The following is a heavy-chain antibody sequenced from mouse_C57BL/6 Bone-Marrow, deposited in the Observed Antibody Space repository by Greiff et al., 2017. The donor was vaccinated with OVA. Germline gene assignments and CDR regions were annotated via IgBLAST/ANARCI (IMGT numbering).Heavy chain of an antibody. Sequence: QVQLQQPGAEPVRPGTSVKLSCKASGYTFTSYWMHWVKQRPGQGLEWIGVIDPSDSYTNYNQKFKGKATLTVDTSSSTAYMQLISLTSEDSAVYYCARSLFITTVVAYYFDYWGQGTTLTVSS. CDR1: GYTFTSYW. CDR2: IDPSDSYT. J-gene: IGHJ2*01. V-gene: IGHV1-59*01. D-gene: IGHD1-1*01. CDR3: ARSLFITTVVAYYFDY.